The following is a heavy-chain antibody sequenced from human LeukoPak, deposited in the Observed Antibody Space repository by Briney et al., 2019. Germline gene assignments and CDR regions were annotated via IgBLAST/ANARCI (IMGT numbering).Heavy chain of an antibody. D-gene: IGHD3-22*01. V-gene: IGHV4-59*11. CDR2: INYSGST. CDR1: GDSISSQS. J-gene: IGHJ4*02. CDR3: ATFYYDSSGYRD. Sequence: PSETLSFTCTASGDSISSQSWSWLRQPPGKGLEWIGYINYSGSTNYNPSLKSRVTISIDMAKNQVSLKLSSATAADTAVYYWATFYYDSSGYRDWGQGTLVTVSS.